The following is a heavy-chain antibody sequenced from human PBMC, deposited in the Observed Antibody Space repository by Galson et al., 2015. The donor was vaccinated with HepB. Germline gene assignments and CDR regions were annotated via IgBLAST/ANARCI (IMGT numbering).Heavy chain of an antibody. V-gene: IGHV3-23*01. CDR3: AKGVWGSYRNSYYYGMDV. CDR2: ISGSGGST. D-gene: IGHD3-16*02. J-gene: IGHJ6*02. CDR1: GFTFSSYA. Sequence: SLRLAGAASGFTFSSYAMSWVRQAPGEGLEWVSAISGSGGSTYYADSVKGRVTITRDNSKNTLYLQMNSLRAEDTAVYYCAKGVWGSYRNSYYYGMDVWGQGTTVTVSS.